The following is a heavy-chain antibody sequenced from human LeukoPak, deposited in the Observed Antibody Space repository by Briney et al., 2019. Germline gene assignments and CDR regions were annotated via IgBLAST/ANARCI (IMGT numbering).Heavy chain of an antibody. J-gene: IGHJ6*02. CDR3: TRDRAYGDPYYYYYGMDV. CDR2: IRSKAYGGTT. V-gene: IGHV3-49*03. CDR1: GFTFGDYA. Sequence: PGGSLRLSCTASGFTFGDYAMSWFRQAPGKGLEWVGFIRSKAYGGTTEYAASVKGRFTISRGDSKSIAYLQMNSLKTEDTAMYYCTRDRAYGDPYYYYYGMDVWGQGTTVTVSS. D-gene: IGHD4-17*01.